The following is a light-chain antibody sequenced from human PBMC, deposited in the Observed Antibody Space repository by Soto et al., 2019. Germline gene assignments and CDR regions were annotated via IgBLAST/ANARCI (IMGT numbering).Light chain of an antibody. Sequence: DIQMTQSPSTLTASVGDRVTITCRARQRIGRWLARYQQNTGKAPTLLISQASTLQGGVPSVSSGRGSGKEFTLAIDSLQPEDSATYYGQQYNSYSFGQGT. V-gene: IGKV1-5*03. J-gene: IGKJ2*01. CDR2: QAS. CDR1: QRIGRW. CDR3: QQYNSYS.